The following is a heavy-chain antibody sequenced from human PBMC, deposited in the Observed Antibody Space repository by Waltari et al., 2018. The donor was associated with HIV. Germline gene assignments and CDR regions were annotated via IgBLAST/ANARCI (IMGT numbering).Heavy chain of an antibody. CDR1: GFSLHICGYN. CDR3: ARGRKGYLGIEDFDS. D-gene: IGHD2-15*01. Sequence: QVQLQESGPGLLRPSQTLSLTVAVSGFSLHICGYNWGWVRQHPRTGLEWIGHIYNNGNTYYNPSLQSRVTISLDTSQHQFSLRLNSVTAADNGVYYCARGRKGYLGIEDFDSWGQGTLVTVTS. V-gene: IGHV4-31*11. J-gene: IGHJ4*02. CDR2: IYNNGNT.